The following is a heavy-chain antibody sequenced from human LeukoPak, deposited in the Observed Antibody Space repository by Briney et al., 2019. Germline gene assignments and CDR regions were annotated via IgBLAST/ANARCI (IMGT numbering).Heavy chain of an antibody. Sequence: SVKVSCKASGGTFSSYAISWVRQAPGQWLEWMGRIIPILGIANYAQKFQGRVTITADKSTSTAYMELSSLRSEDTAVYYCARAGYCSGGSCYPSVWGQGTTVTVSS. CDR3: ARAGYCSGGSCYPSV. CDR2: IIPILGIA. V-gene: IGHV1-69*04. CDR1: GGTFSSYA. D-gene: IGHD2-15*01. J-gene: IGHJ6*02.